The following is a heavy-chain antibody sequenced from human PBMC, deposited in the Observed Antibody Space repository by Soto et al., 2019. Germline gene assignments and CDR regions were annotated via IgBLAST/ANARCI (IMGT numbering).Heavy chain of an antibody. Sequence: QVQLVESGGGVVQPGRSLRLSCAASGFTFSSYGMHWVRQAPGKGLEWVAVISYDGSNKYYADSVKGRFTISRDNSKNTLYLQMNSLRAADTAVYYCAKDLYQLLWEAGYYFDYWGQGTLVTVSS. J-gene: IGHJ4*02. CDR3: AKDLYQLLWEAGYYFDY. CDR2: ISYDGSNK. V-gene: IGHV3-30*18. D-gene: IGHD2-2*01. CDR1: GFTFSSYG.